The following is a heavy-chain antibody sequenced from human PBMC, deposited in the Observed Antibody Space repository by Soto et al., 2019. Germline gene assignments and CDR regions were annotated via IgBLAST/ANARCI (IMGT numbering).Heavy chain of an antibody. V-gene: IGHV4-30-2*01. CDR1: GGSISSGGYS. Sequence: QLQLQESGSGLVKPSQTLSLTCAVSGGSISSGGYSWSWIRQPPGKGLERIGYIYHSGSTYYNPSLKSRVTISVDRSKNQFSLKLSSVTAADTAVYYCARGSLERSSSWWFDPWGQGTLVTVSS. D-gene: IGHD6-6*01. CDR2: IYHSGST. CDR3: ARGSLERSSSWWFDP. J-gene: IGHJ5*02.